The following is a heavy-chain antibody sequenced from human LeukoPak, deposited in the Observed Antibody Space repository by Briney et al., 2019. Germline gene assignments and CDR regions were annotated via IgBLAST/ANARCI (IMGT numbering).Heavy chain of an antibody. J-gene: IGHJ4*02. D-gene: IGHD2-2*01. CDR3: ARGVFLGYCSSTSCPYYFDY. Sequence: ASVKVSCKASGYTFTGYYMHWVRQAPGQGLEWMGGIIPIFGTANYAQKFQGRVTITADESTSTAYMELSSLRSEDTAVYYCARGVFLGYCSSTSCPYYFDYWGQGTLVTVSS. V-gene: IGHV1-69*13. CDR1: GYTFTGYY. CDR2: IIPIFGTA.